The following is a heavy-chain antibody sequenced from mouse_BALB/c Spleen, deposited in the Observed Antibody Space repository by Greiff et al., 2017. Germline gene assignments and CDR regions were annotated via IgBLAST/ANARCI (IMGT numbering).Heavy chain of an antibody. CDR2: IDPENGDT. D-gene: IGHD2-4*01. CDR1: GFNIKDYY. CDR3: ARSDYGDY. V-gene: IGHV14-4*02. Sequence: EVQLQQSGAELVRSRASVKLSCTASGFNIKDYYMHWVKQRPEQGLEWIGWIDPENGDTEYAPKFQGKATMTADTSSNTAYLQLSSLTSEDTAVYYCARSDYGDYWGQGTTLTVSS. J-gene: IGHJ2*01.